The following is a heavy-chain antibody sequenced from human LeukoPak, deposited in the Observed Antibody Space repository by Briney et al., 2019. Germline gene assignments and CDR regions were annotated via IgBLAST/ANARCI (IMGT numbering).Heavy chain of an antibody. D-gene: IGHD4-17*01. CDR1: RGSYA. CDR2: IMALFGTT. Sequence: SVKVSCKASRGSYAISWVRQAPGQGLAWVGGIMALFGTTNYAQKFEDRVTITADTSTNTVYMEVSSLRSEDTAIYYCARVFRRRHDFSDYGRPYDAFDVWGQGTLVTVSS. CDR3: ARVFRRRHDFSDYGRPYDAFDV. J-gene: IGHJ3*01. V-gene: IGHV1-69*06.